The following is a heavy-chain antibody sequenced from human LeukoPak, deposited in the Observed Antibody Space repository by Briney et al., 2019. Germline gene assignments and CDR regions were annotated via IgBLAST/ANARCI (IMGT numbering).Heavy chain of an antibody. D-gene: IGHD6-6*01. V-gene: IGHV4-59*08. CDR2: VYYTGST. J-gene: IGHJ4*02. Sequence: SETLSLTCSVSGGSVSNYYWSWIRQPPGKGLEWIGYVYYTGSTNYNPSLKSRITMFEDKSKNQFSLRLYSVTVADTAVYYCARHFAYSSSSYFDYWGQGSLVTVSS. CDR3: ARHFAYSSSSYFDY. CDR1: GGSVSNYY.